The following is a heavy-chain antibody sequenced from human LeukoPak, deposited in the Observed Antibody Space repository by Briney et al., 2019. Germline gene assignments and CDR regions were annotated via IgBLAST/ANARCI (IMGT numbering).Heavy chain of an antibody. J-gene: IGHJ6*02. Sequence: SETLSLTCTVSGGSISIFYWSWIRQPAGKGLGWIGRIHSSGSINHNSSLKSRVTLSVDTSKNQFSLKLTSVAAADTAVYYCARGTFKDGLDVWGQGTTVTVSS. CDR3: ARGTFKDGLDV. D-gene: IGHD2/OR15-2a*01. CDR2: IHSSGSI. V-gene: IGHV4-4*07. CDR1: GGSISIFY.